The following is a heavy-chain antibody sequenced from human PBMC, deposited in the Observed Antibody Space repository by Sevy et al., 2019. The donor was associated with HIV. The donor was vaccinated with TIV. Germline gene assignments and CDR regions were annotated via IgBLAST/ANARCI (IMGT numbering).Heavy chain of an antibody. CDR2: INPNSGGT. D-gene: IGHD3-22*01. J-gene: IGHJ3*02. CDR1: GYTFTGYY. Sequence: ASVKVSCKASGYTFTGYYMHWVRQAPGQGLAWMGWINPNSGGTNYAQKFQGRVTMTRDTSISTAYMELSRLRSDDTAVYYCARGGDYYDSSGNGAFDIWGQGTMVTVSS. CDR3: ARGGDYYDSSGNGAFDI. V-gene: IGHV1-2*02.